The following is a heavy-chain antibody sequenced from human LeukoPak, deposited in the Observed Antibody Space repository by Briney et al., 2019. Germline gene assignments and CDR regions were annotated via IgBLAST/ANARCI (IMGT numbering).Heavy chain of an antibody. V-gene: IGHV4-59*01. CDR3: ARGPGGIAAAGYYFDY. CDR1: GGSISSYY. J-gene: IGHJ4*02. Sequence: PSETLSPTCTVSGGSISSYYWSWIRQPPGKGLEWIGYIYYSGSTNYNPSLKSRVPISVDTSKNQFSLKLSSVTAADTAVYYCARGPGGIAAAGYYFDYWGQGTLVTVSS. CDR2: IYYSGST. D-gene: IGHD6-13*01.